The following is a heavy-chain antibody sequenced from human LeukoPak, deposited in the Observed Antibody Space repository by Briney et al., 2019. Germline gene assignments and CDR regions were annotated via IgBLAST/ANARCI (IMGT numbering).Heavy chain of an antibody. V-gene: IGHV4-59*01. J-gene: IGHJ4*02. Sequence: SEXXSXXCTVSGGSISSYYWSWIRQPPGKGLEWIGYMYNSGSTNYNPYLKSRVTISVDTSKNQFSLKLSSVTAADTAVYYCTRGGEMSTVDYWGQGTLVTVSS. CDR2: MYNSGST. D-gene: IGHD5-24*01. CDR1: GGSISSYY. CDR3: TRGGEMSTVDY.